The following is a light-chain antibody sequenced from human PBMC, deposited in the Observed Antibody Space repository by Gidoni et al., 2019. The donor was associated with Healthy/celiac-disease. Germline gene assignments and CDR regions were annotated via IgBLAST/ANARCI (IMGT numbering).Light chain of an antibody. CDR3: LQHNNYPFT. CDR2: AAS. Sequence: DIQMTQSPSSLSASVGDRVTITCRASQGIGNDLGWYQQKPGKAPKRLIYAASSLQGGVPSSFSGSGSETEFTLTISSLQPEDFATYYCLQHNNYPFTFGPGTRVDIK. CDR1: QGIGND. V-gene: IGKV1-17*01. J-gene: IGKJ3*01.